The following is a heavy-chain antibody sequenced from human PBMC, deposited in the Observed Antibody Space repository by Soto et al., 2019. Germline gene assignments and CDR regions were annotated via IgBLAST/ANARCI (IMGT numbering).Heavy chain of an antibody. D-gene: IGHD3-10*01. J-gene: IGHJ6*02. V-gene: IGHV4-34*01. CDR1: GGSFSGYY. CDR3: ARHLLWFGELINYYYYGMDV. Sequence: SEPLSLTCAVYGGSFSGYYWSWIRQPPGKGLEWIGEINHSGSTNYNPSLKSRVTISVDTSKNQFSLKLSSVTAADTAVYYCARHLLWFGELINYYYYGMDVWGQGTTVTVS. CDR2: INHSGST.